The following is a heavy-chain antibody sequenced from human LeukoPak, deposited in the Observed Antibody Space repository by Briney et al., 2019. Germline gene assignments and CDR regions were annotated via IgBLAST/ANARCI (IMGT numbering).Heavy chain of an antibody. D-gene: IGHD6-19*01. J-gene: IGHJ4*02. V-gene: IGHV1-46*01. CDR1: GYTFTSYY. Sequence: GASVKVSCKASGYTFTSYYIHWVRQAPGQGLEWMGVINPSGGSTGYAQSFQGRVTMTRDMSTSTVYMELSSLRSEDTAVYYCARAWSSGWYGQFDYWGQGTLVTVSS. CDR3: ARAWSSGWYGQFDY. CDR2: INPSGGST.